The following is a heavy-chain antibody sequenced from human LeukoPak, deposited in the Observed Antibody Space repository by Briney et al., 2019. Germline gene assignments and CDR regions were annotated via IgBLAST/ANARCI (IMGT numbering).Heavy chain of an antibody. J-gene: IGHJ4*02. Sequence: GGSLRLSCAASGFTVSDNYMSWVRQAPGKGLEWVSVMYSGGDTYYADSVKGRFTISRDNSKNTLYLQMNSLRAEDTAVYYCAREHGHYDILTGLHWGQGTLVTVSS. CDR2: MYSGGDT. CDR3: AREHGHYDILTGLH. CDR1: GFTVSDNY. D-gene: IGHD3-9*01. V-gene: IGHV3-66*02.